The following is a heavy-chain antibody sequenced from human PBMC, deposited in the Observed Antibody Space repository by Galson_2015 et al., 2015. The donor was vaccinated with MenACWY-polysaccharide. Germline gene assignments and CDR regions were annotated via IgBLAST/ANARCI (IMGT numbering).Heavy chain of an antibody. CDR2: IFYTGST. CDR3: ARGRALTDY. CDR1: AGSVKNSY. J-gene: IGHJ4*02. V-gene: IGHV4-59*02. Sequence: SETLSLTCRLSAGSVKNSYWSWFRQPPGKGLEWIGYIFYTGSTTYTPSLTSRVTISIDASESHFSLNLTSVTAADTAVYYCARGRALTDYWGQGTLVTVSS.